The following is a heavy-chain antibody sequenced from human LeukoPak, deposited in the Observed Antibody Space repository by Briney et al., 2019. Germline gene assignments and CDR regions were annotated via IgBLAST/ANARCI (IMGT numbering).Heavy chain of an antibody. CDR1: GYSFTSYW. CDR2: IPPGDSDT. CDR3: ARCGGDFTHYYYYGMDV. Sequence: GAALMISCKGSGYSFTSYWIGWVRPMPEKGLGWMGIIPPGDSDTRYSPSFQGQVTISADASISTAYLQWSSLKASDTAMYYCARCGGDFTHYYYYGMDVWGQGTTVTVSS. J-gene: IGHJ6*02. D-gene: IGHD2-21*02. V-gene: IGHV5-51*01.